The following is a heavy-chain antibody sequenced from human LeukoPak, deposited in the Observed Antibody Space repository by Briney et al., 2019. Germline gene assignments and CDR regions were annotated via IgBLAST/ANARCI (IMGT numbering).Heavy chain of an antibody. D-gene: IGHD4-17*01. J-gene: IGHJ4*02. V-gene: IGHV3-23*01. CDR1: GFTFSSFA. CDR2: ISDNGADT. CDR3: ARGGARYYGDYNPPFDY. Sequence: GGSLRLSCAASGFTFSSFALNWVRQAPGKGLEWVSAISDNGADTYYADSVKGRFTISRDNSKNTLYLQMNSLRAEDTAVYYCARGGARYYGDYNPPFDYWGQGTLVTVSS.